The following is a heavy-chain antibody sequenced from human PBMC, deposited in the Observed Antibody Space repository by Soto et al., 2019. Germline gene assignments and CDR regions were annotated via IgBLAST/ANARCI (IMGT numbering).Heavy chain of an antibody. CDR2: ISSSSSYT. V-gene: IGHV3-11*06. Sequence: QVQLVESGGGLVKPGGSLRLSCAASGFTFSDYYMSWIRQAPGKGLEWVSYISSSSSYTNYADSVKGRFTISRDNAKNSLYLQMNSLRAEDTAVYYCARVTNARGYYYYGMDVWGQGTTVTVSS. CDR3: ARVTNARGYYYYGMDV. D-gene: IGHD6-6*01. CDR1: GFTFSDYY. J-gene: IGHJ6*02.